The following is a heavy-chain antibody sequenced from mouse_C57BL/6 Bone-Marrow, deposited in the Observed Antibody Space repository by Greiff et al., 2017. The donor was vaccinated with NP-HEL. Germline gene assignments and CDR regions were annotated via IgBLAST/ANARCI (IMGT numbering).Heavy chain of an antibody. Sequence: EVKLMESGPGLVKPSQSLSLTCSVTGYSITSGYYWNWIRQFPGNKLEWMGYISYDGSNNYNPSLKNRISITRDTSKNQFFLKLNSVTTEDTATYYCARGRDGFAYWGQGTLVTVSA. CDR1: GYSITSGYY. CDR3: ARGRDGFAY. V-gene: IGHV3-6*01. D-gene: IGHD3-3*01. J-gene: IGHJ3*01. CDR2: ISYDGSN.